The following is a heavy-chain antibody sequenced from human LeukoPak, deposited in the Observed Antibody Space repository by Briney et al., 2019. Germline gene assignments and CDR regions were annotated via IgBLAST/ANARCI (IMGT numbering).Heavy chain of an antibody. Sequence: GGSLRLSCAASGFTFSSYNMNWVRRAPGKGLEWASSISTSSSYIYYADSVKGRFTISRDNAKNSLYLQMNSLRAEDTAVYYCARLVVVTAIPARGPSDYWGQGTLVTVSS. J-gene: IGHJ4*02. CDR3: ARLVVVTAIPARGPSDY. V-gene: IGHV3-21*01. CDR1: GFTFSSYN. D-gene: IGHD2-21*02. CDR2: ISTSSSYI.